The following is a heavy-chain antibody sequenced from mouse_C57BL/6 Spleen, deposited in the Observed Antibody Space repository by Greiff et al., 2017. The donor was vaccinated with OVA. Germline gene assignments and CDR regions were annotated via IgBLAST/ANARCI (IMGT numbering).Heavy chain of an antibody. CDR1: GYSITSGYY. CDR3: ARDSNYDYYAMDY. D-gene: IGHD2-5*01. Sequence: EVQLVESGPGLVKPSQSLSLTCSVTGYSITSGYYWNWIRQFTGNKLEWMGYISYDGSNNYNPSLKNRISITRDTSKNQFFLKLNSVTTEDTATYYCARDSNYDYYAMDYWGQGTSVTVSS. J-gene: IGHJ4*01. CDR2: ISYDGSN. V-gene: IGHV3-6*01.